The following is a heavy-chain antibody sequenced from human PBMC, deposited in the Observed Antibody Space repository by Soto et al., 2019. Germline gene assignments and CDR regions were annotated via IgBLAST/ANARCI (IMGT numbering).Heavy chain of an antibody. CDR3: AKGFCSSAKCYTYSYMDV. CDR2: VSWNSGTM. D-gene: IGHD2-2*02. CDR1: GFSFDEYA. J-gene: IGHJ6*03. V-gene: IGHV3-9*01. Sequence: EVQLVESGGGLVQPGRSLRLSCAASGFSFDEYAMHWVRQVPGKGLEWGSGVSWNSGTMGYGGSVKGRFTISRDNDKNSLYLQMNSLRAEDTAMYYCAKGFCSSAKCYTYSYMDVWGKGTTVTVSS.